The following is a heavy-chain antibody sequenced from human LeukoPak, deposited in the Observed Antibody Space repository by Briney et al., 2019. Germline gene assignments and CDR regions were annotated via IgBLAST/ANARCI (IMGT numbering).Heavy chain of an antibody. CDR1: GFTFSSYG. J-gene: IGHJ3*02. CDR2: IWYDGSNK. CDR3: ARGSDLVYDQWLYAFDI. D-gene: IGHD3-22*01. V-gene: IGHV3-33*01. Sequence: GGSLRLSCAASGFTFSSYGMHWVRQAPGKGLEWVAVIWYDGSNKYYADSVKGRFTISRDNSKNTLYLQMNSLRAEDTAVYYCARGSDLVYDQWLYAFDIWGQGTMVTVSS.